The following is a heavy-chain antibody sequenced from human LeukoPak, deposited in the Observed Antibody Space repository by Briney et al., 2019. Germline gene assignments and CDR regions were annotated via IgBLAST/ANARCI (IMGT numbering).Heavy chain of an antibody. CDR1: GGTFSSYA. D-gene: IGHD3-9*01. CDR2: IIPIFGTA. J-gene: IGHJ4*02. Sequence: ASVKVSCKASGGTFSSYAISWVRQAPGQGLEWMGGIIPIFGTANYTQKFQGRVTITADESTSTAYMELSSLRSEDTAVYYCARRVSDWFDYWGQGTLVTVSS. CDR3: ARRVSDWFDY. V-gene: IGHV1-69*13.